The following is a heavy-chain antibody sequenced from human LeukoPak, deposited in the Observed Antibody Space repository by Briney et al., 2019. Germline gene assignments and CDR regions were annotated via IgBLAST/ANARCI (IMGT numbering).Heavy chain of an antibody. CDR2: IYYSGST. J-gene: IGHJ4*02. Sequence: SETLSLTCTVSGGSISSSSYYWGWIRQPPGKGLEWIGYIYYSGSTNYNPSLKSRVTISVDTSKNQFSLKLSSVTAADTAVYYCARWGRYSYGPAGKYYFDYWGQGTLVTVSS. CDR3: ARWGRYSYGPAGKYYFDY. CDR1: GGSISSSSYY. V-gene: IGHV4-39*07. D-gene: IGHD5-18*01.